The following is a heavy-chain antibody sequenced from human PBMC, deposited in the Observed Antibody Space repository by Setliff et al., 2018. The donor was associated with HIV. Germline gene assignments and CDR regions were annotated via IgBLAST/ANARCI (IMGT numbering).Heavy chain of an antibody. CDR2: IYYSGST. Sequence: PSETLSLTCTVSGGSISSSSYYWGWIRQPPGKGLEWIGSIYYSGSTYYNPSLKSRVTISVDTSKNQFSLKLSSVTAADTAVYYCARPADGSSTSCYLWYFDLWGRGTLVTVSS. CDR1: GGSISSSSYY. V-gene: IGHV4-39*01. D-gene: IGHD2-2*01. J-gene: IGHJ2*01. CDR3: ARPADGSSTSCYLWYFDL.